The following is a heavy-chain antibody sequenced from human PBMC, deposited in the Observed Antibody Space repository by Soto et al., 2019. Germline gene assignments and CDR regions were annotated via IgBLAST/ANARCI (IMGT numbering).Heavy chain of an antibody. CDR1: GFTSSNYR. CDR2: ISSSSSYI. Sequence: PGGSLELSWATSGFTSSNYRINWVRQAPGKGLEWVSSISSSSSYIYYADSVKGRFTISRDNAKNSLYLQMNSLRAEDTAVYYCAIQGSGITGTRTDAFDIWGQGTMVTVSS. D-gene: IGHD1-7*01. J-gene: IGHJ3*02. V-gene: IGHV3-21*01. CDR3: AIQGSGITGTRTDAFDI.